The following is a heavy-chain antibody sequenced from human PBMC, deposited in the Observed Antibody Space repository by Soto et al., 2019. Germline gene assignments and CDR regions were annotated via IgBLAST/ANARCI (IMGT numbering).Heavy chain of an antibody. Sequence: PGGSLRLSCAASGFTFSSYWMSWVRQAPGKGLEWVANIKQDGSEKYYVDSVKGRFTISRDNAKNSLYLQMNSLRAEDTAVYYCARGPGAIVVVPAAIRGRYGGMDVWGQGTTVTVS. V-gene: IGHV3-7*01. CDR3: ARGPGAIVVVPAAIRGRYGGMDV. CDR1: GFTFSSYW. CDR2: IKQDGSEK. D-gene: IGHD2-2*02. J-gene: IGHJ6*02.